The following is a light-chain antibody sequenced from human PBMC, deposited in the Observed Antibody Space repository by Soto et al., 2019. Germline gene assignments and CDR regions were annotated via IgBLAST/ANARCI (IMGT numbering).Light chain of an antibody. V-gene: IGLV2-14*01. CDR2: EVN. CDR1: SSDIGGYNY. J-gene: IGLJ1*01. CDR3: SSYTSSSTLYV. Sequence: QSVLTQPASVSGSPGQSITISCTGTSSDIGGYNYVSWYQQHPGKAPKLMIYEVNNRPSGVSNRFSGSKSGNTASLTISGLQAEDEEDYYCSSYTSSSTLYVFGTGTKLTVL.